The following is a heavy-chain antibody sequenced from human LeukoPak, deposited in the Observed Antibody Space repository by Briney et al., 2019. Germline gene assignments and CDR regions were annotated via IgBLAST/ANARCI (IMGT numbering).Heavy chain of an antibody. CDR3: VRGLGRAAATVTSFDY. V-gene: IGHV3-7*01. CDR2: IKQDGNEK. CDR1: GFTFTTYW. J-gene: IGHJ4*02. Sequence: GESLRLSCAASGFTFTTYWMSWVRQAPGKGLEWVANIKQDGNEKYYVDSVKGRFTISGDNAKNSLYLQMNSLRAEDTAVYYCVRGLGRAAATVTSFDYWGQGTPVTVSS. D-gene: IGHD4-17*01.